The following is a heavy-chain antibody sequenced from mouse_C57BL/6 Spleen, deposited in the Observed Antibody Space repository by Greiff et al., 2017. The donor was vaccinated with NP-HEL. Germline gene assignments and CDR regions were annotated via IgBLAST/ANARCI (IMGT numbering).Heavy chain of an antibody. CDR2: IDPSDSET. V-gene: IGHV1-52*01. D-gene: IGHD2-4*01. J-gene: IGHJ4*01. CDR3: ARDPYDYDGGDY. Sequence: VQLQQPGAELVRPGSSVKLSCKASGYTFTSYWMHWVKQRPIQGLEWIGNIDPSDSETHYNQKFKDKATLTVDKSSSTAYMQLSSLTSEDSAVYYCARDPYDYDGGDYWGQGTSVTVSS. CDR1: GYTFTSYW.